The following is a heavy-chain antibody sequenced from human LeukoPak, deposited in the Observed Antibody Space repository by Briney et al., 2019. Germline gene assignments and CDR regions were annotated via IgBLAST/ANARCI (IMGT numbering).Heavy chain of an antibody. Sequence: SETLSLTCAVSGGSISSSNWWSWVRQPPGKGLEWIGYIHDNGRTTYNPSLRSRVTISIDTSKSQFSLKLNSLTTTDTAVYYCARVGGYSGFYWGQGTLVTVSS. V-gene: IGHV4-4*02. CDR2: IHDNGRT. CDR3: ARVGGYSGFY. CDR1: GGSISSSNW. J-gene: IGHJ4*02. D-gene: IGHD5-12*01.